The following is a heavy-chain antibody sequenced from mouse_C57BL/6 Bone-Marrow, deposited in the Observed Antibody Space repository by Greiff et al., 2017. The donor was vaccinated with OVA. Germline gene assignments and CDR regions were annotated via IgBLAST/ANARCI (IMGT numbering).Heavy chain of an antibody. CDR1: GFTFSSYA. CDR3: ARYGNFAY. D-gene: IGHD2-1*01. CDR2: ISDGGSYT. Sequence: EVKLVESGGGLVKPGGSLKLSCAASGFTFSSYAMSWVRQPPEKRLEWVATISDGGSYTYYPDNVKGRFTISRDNAKNNLYLQMSHLKSEDTAMYYCARYGNFAYWGQGTLVTVSA. V-gene: IGHV5-4*03. J-gene: IGHJ3*01.